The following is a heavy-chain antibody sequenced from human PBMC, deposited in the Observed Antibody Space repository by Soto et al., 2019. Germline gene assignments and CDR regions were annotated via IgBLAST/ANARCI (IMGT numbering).Heavy chain of an antibody. Sequence: SVKVSCKASGGTFSSYAISWVRQAPGQGLEWMGGIIPIFGTANYAQKFQGRVTITADESTSTAYMELSSLRSEDTAMYYCARDGGSGSGWGYFDYWGQGTLVTVS. V-gene: IGHV1-69*13. J-gene: IGHJ4*02. CDR3: ARDGGSGSGWGYFDY. CDR2: IIPIFGTA. CDR1: GGTFSSYA. D-gene: IGHD6-19*01.